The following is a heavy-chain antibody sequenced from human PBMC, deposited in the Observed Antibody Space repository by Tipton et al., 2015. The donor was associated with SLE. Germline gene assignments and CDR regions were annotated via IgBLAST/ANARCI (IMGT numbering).Heavy chain of an antibody. D-gene: IGHD6-19*01. V-gene: IGHV4-39*07. CDR3: ARGAIAVAGSGWFDP. CDR1: GGAIGSSDYS. Sequence: TLSPTCTVSGGAIGSSDYSGAWFRQPPGKGLEWIGSFHDRGHTYYSPSLKSRVTTSVDTSQNQISLKVYSVTAADTAVYYCARGAIAVAGSGWFDPWGQGTLVIVSS. J-gene: IGHJ5*02. CDR2: FHDRGHT.